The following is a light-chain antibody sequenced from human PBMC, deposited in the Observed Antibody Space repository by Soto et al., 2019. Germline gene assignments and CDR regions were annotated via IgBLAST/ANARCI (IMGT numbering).Light chain of an antibody. CDR2: GAS. CDR1: QSISTY. Sequence: DIQITKLASPLTASFGDRVTITCRSSQSISTYLNCYQQKPGKAPKLLIYGASSLQSGVPSRFSGSGSGTDFTLTISSLQPEDFGTYYCQQSYTTPRTFGQGTKVDIK. CDR3: QQSYTTPRT. V-gene: IGKV1-39*01. J-gene: IGKJ1*01.